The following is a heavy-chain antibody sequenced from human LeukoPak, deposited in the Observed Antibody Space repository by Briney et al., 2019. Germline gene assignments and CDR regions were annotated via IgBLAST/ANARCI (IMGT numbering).Heavy chain of an antibody. CDR1: GGSISSGSYY. J-gene: IGHJ2*01. D-gene: IGHD5-24*01. CDR2: IYTSGST. Sequence: SETLSLTCTVSGGSISSGSYYWSWIRQPAGKGLEWIGRIYTSGSTNYNPSLKSRVTISVDTSKNQFSLKLSSVTAADTAVYYCARDFLRDGYNYWYFDLWGRGTLVTVSS. V-gene: IGHV4-61*02. CDR3: ARDFLRDGYNYWYFDL.